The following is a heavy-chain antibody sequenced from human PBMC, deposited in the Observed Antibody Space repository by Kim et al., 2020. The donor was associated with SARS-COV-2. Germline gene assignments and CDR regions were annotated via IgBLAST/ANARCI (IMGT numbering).Heavy chain of an antibody. V-gene: IGHV3-49*03. Sequence: GGSLRLSCTGSRFTFGDYALSWFRQAPGKGLEWLCFIRTKGYGGTTEYAASVKDRFTISRDDSQSIAFLQMNSLKTEDTAVYFCAATRGIYRGYVLAGNWGQGTLVSVSS. D-gene: IGHD5-12*01. J-gene: IGHJ4*02. CDR3: AATRGIYRGYVLAGN. CDR2: IRTKGYGGTT. CDR1: RFTFGDYA.